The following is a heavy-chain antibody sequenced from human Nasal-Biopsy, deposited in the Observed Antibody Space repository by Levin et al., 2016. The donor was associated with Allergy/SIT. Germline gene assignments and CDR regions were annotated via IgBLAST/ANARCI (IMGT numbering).Heavy chain of an antibody. V-gene: IGHV3-30*18. CDR2: ISYDGSNK. CDR1: GFTFSSYG. CDR3: AKAYSSSVNQKFFDY. D-gene: IGHD6-13*01. J-gene: IGHJ4*02. Sequence: GESLKISCAASGFTFSSYGMHWVRQAPGKGLEWVAVISYDGSNKYYADSVKGRFTISRDNSKNTLYLQMNSLRAEDTAVYYCAKAYSSSVNQKFFDYWGQGTLVTVSS.